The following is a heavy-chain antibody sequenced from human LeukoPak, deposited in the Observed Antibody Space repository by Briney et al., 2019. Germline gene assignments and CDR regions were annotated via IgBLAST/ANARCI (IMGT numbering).Heavy chain of an antibody. J-gene: IGHJ3*02. Sequence: SETLSLTCIVSGVSISSGDYYWGWIRQPPGKGLEWIGSIYYSGRTYYNTPLKSRVTISEDTSMNQFSLKLSFVTAADSAVYYCARHRTAINRYGPYDAFNIWGRGTMVTVSS. CDR1: GVSISSGDYY. V-gene: IGHV4-39*01. D-gene: IGHD5-18*01. CDR3: ARHRTAINRYGPYDAFNI. CDR2: IYYSGRT.